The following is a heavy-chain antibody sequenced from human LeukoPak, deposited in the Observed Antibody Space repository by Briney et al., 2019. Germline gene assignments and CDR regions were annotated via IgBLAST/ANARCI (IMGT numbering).Heavy chain of an antibody. J-gene: IGHJ4*02. CDR2: IYYSGST. V-gene: IGHV4-28*01. CDR1: GYSISSSNW. Sequence: SDTLSLTCAVSGYSISSSNWWGWIRQPPGRGLEWIGYIYYSGSTYYNPSLKSRVTISVDTSMHQFSLKLTSVTAADTAVYYCARHGGGFGSGTYYNFDYWGQGTLVTVSS. CDR3: ARHGGGFGSGTYYNFDY. D-gene: IGHD3-10*01.